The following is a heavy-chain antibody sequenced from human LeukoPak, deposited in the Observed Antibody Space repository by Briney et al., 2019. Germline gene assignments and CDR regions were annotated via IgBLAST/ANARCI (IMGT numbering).Heavy chain of an antibody. CDR3: ARADWDTAMIDY. CDR1: GYSFSDKY. J-gene: IGHJ4*02. V-gene: IGHV1-2*02. D-gene: IGHD5-18*01. Sequence: ASVKVSCKASGYSFSDKYMHWVRQAPGQGLEWMGGINPNSGGTNYAQKFQGRVTMTTDTSMSTAYMELSRLTSDDTAVYYCARADWDTAMIDYWGQGTLVTVSS. CDR2: INPNSGGT.